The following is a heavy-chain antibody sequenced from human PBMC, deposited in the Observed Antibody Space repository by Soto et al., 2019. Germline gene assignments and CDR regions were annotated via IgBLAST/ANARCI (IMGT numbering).Heavy chain of an antibody. CDR1: GVSIHNSHSF. Sequence: PSETLSLTCAVSGVSIHNSHSFWGWIRQPPGKGLEFIGSMYYSGGANNNPSLKSRVTISLDTSKNQFSLTVNSVTAADTAIYYCGRVVEGATRHTDFDSWGQGTLVTVSS. V-gene: IGHV4-39*01. CDR3: GRVVEGATRHTDFDS. CDR2: MYYSGGA. J-gene: IGHJ5*01. D-gene: IGHD2-15*01.